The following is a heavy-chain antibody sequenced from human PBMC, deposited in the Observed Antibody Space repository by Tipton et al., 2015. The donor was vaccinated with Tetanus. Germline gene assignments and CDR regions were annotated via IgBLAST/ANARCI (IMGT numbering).Heavy chain of an antibody. CDR3: ATQTDNWFDP. Sequence: LRLSCTVSGGSLTSGTYYWGWIRQPPGKGLEWIGNIYYSGTTYYNASLESRVTISIHPSKNLFSMKLTSVTAADTAVYYCATQTDNWFDPWGQGTLVTVSS. V-gene: IGHV4-39*01. CDR1: GGSLTSGTYY. CDR2: IYYSGTT. J-gene: IGHJ5*02.